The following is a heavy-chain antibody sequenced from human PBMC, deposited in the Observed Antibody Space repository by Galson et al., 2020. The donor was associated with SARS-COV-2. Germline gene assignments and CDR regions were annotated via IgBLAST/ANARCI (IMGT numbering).Heavy chain of an antibody. CDR2: IYPRDSDT. V-gene: IGHV5-51*01. CDR3: VRRAMESREYFEH. CDR1: GYSFATYW. Sequence: GESLKISCQGSGYSFATYWIGWVRQMPGKGLECVGIIYPRDSDTRYSPSFEGQVTISADKSINTAYLQWSSLKASDTAIYYCVRRAMESREYFEHWGQGTPVTVS. J-gene: IGHJ1*01. D-gene: IGHD5-18*01.